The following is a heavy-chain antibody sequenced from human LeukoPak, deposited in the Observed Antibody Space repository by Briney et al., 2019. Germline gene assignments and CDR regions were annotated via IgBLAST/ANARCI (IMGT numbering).Heavy chain of an antibody. CDR3: AALLSGTGYFDY. D-gene: IGHD3-10*01. V-gene: IGHV1-46*01. J-gene: IGHJ4*02. CDR1: GYTFTSYY. CDR2: INPSGGST. Sequence: APVKVSCKASGYTFTSYYMHWVRQAPGQGLEWMGIINPSGGSTSYAQKFQGRVTMTRDTSTSTVYMELSSLRSEDTAVYYCAALLSGTGYFDYWGQGTLVTVSS.